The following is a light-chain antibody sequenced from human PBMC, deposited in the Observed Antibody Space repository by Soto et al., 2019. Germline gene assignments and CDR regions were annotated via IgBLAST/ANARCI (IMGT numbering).Light chain of an antibody. CDR1: NSNIGNNY. CDR3: ATWDSSLNVVV. CDR2: DNY. V-gene: IGLV1-51*01. J-gene: IGLJ2*01. Sequence: QSVLTQPPSVSAAPRQRVTISCFGSNSNIGNNYVSWYQQLPGAAPKLLIYDNYSRPSGIPGRFSGSKSGTSATLGITGLQTEDEADYYCATWDSSLNVVVFGGGTQLTVL.